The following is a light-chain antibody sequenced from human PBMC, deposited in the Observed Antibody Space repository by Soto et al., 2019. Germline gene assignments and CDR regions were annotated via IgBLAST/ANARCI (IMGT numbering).Light chain of an antibody. J-gene: IGLJ1*01. CDR2: EVS. V-gene: IGLV2-14*01. CDR1: TSDVGAYNY. CDR3: SSYTSSSTYV. Sequence: QSALTQPASVSGSPGQSITISCTGSTSDVGAYNYVSWYKHHPGKAPKLMIYEVSNRPSGVSNRFSGSKSGNTASLTISGLQAEDEADYYCSSYTSSSTYVFGTGTKVTVL.